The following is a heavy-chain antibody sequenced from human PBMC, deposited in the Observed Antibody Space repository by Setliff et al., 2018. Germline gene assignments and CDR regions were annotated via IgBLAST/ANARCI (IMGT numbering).Heavy chain of an antibody. CDR3: AKNRGSGYVSGMTFGYSHPWATDS. D-gene: IGHD3-16*01. CDR1: GFTLSDHY. CDR2: IRNKDNSYTT. J-gene: IGHJ4*02. Sequence: GGSLRLSCAASGFTLSDHYIDWIRQAPGKGLEWVGRIRNKDNSYTTEYAASVKGRFSISRDNSRNMLYLQMNGLRAEDAALYYCAKNRGSGYVSGMTFGYSHPWATDSWGQGALVTVSS. V-gene: IGHV3-72*01.